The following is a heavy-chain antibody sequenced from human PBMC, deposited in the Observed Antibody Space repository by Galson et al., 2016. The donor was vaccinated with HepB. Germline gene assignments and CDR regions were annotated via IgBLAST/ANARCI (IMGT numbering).Heavy chain of an antibody. V-gene: IGHV3-23*01. CDR3: ARSNDYGDYYFDY. CDR1: GITFSSFA. D-gene: IGHD4-17*01. CDR2: IRYIDSSNDSP. Sequence: SLRLSCAASGITFSSFAMSWVRQAAGKGLEWVSTIRYIDSSNDSPYYADSVKGRFTISRDNSKNTLYLQMNSLRAEDTAVYYCARSNDYGDYYFDYWGQGTLVTVSA. J-gene: IGHJ4*02.